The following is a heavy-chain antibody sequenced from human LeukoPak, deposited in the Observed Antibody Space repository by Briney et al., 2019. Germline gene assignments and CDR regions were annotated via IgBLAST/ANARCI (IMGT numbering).Heavy chain of an antibody. CDR2: INHSGST. J-gene: IGHJ5*02. D-gene: IGHD2-2*01. CDR3: ARDPSHCSSTSCYNSNWFDP. Sequence: SETLPLTCAVYGGSFSGYYWSWIRQPPGKGLEWIGEINHSGSTNYNPSLKSRVTISVDTSKNQFSLKLSSVTAADTAVYYCARDPSHCSSTSCYNSNWFDPWGQGTLVTVSS. CDR1: GGSFSGYY. V-gene: IGHV4-34*01.